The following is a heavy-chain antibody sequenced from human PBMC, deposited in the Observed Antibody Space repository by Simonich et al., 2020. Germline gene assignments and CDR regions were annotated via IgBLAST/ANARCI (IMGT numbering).Heavy chain of an antibody. CDR1: GGSFSGYY. CDR2: INHSGNT. J-gene: IGHJ4*02. Sequence: QVQLQQWGAGLLKPSETLSLTCAVYGGSFSGYYWSWIRQPPGKGLEWIGEINHSGNTNYNPSLKRRVTISVDTSKNQFSLKLSSVTAADTAVYYCARRRKVRGVQYYFDYWGQGTLVTVSS. D-gene: IGHD3-10*01. V-gene: IGHV4-34*01. CDR3: ARRRKVRGVQYYFDY.